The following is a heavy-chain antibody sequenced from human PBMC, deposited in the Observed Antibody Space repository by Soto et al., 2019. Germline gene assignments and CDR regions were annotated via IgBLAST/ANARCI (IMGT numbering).Heavy chain of an antibody. CDR3: ARTNDDFWSGKAGSWFDP. D-gene: IGHD3-3*01. J-gene: IGHJ5*02. CDR1: GGSISSSNW. CDR2: IYHSGST. V-gene: IGHV4-4*02. Sequence: SETLSLTCAVSGGSISSSNWWSWVRQPPGKGLEWIGEIYHSGSTNYNPSLKSRVTISVDKSKNQFSLKLSSVTAADTAVYYCARTNDDFWSGKAGSWFDPWGQGTLVTVSS.